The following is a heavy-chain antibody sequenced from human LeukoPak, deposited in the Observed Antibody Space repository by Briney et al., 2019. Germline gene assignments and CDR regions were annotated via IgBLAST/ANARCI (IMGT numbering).Heavy chain of an antibody. CDR1: GFLFSSYS. CDR3: AREQPAGSTDY. D-gene: IGHD2-2*01. J-gene: IGHJ4*02. Sequence: GSLRLSCAASGFLFSSYSMHWVRQAPGKGLEYVSVISPDGTKTYYTNSVRGRFTISRDNSKNALYLQMGSLRDEDTAMYFCAREQPAGSTDYWGQGTLVTVSS. V-gene: IGHV3-64*01. CDR2: ISPDGTKT.